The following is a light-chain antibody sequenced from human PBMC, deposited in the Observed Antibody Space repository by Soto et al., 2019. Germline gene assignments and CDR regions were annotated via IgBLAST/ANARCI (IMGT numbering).Light chain of an antibody. V-gene: IGLV2-11*01. CDR2: DVS. CDR3: CSYAGSYTLL. Sequence: QSALTQPRSVSGSPRQSVTISCTGTSSDVGAYNYVSWYQQYPGKAPKLMIFDVSKRPSGVPNRFSGSKSGDTASLTISGLQAEDEADYYCCSYAGSYTLLFGGGTKLTVL. J-gene: IGLJ2*01. CDR1: SSDVGAYNY.